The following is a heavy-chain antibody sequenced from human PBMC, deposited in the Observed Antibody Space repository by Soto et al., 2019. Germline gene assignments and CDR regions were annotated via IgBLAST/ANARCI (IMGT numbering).Heavy chain of an antibody. V-gene: IGHV3-23*01. CDR3: ARFLSTTVTYYYYYGMDV. J-gene: IGHJ6*02. CDR1: GFTFSSYA. D-gene: IGHD4-17*01. Sequence: EVQLLESGGGLVQPGGSLRLSCAASGFTFSSYAMSWVRQAPGKGLEWVSAISGSGGSTYYADSVKGRFTISRDNSKNTLYRQMNSLRAEDTAVYYCARFLSTTVTYYYYYGMDVWGQGTTVTVSS. CDR2: ISGSGGST.